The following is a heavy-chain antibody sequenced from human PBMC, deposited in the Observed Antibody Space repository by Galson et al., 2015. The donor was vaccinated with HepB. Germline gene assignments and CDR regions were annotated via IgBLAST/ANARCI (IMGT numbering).Heavy chain of an antibody. V-gene: IGHV3-30*04. Sequence: SLRLSCAASGFTFSSYAMRWVRQAPGKGLEWVAAITGGGGSTYYADSVKGRFTISRDNSKNTLYLQMNSLRAEDTAVYYCARAGDRRGYSFRCDYWGQGTLVTVSS. CDR2: ITGGGGST. CDR1: GFTFSSYA. CDR3: ARAGDRRGYSFRCDY. D-gene: IGHD3-22*01. J-gene: IGHJ4*02.